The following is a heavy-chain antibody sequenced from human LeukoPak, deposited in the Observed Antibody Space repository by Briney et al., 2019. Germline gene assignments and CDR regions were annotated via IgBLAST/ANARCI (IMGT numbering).Heavy chain of an antibody. D-gene: IGHD4-17*01. CDR3: AKDYGDYTVNYHYYGMDV. J-gene: IGHJ6*02. CDR2: IGTAGDT. CDR1: GFSFSSYD. V-gene: IGHV3-13*01. Sequence: GGSLRLSCAASGFSFSSYDMHWVRQATGKGLEWVSAIGTAGDTYYSGSVKGRFTISRDNSKNTLYLQMNSLRGEDTAVYYCAKDYGDYTVNYHYYGMDVWGQGTTVTVSS.